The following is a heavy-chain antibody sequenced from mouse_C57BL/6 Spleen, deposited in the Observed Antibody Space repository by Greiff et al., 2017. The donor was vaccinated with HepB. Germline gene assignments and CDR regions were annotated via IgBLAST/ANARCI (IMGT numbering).Heavy chain of an antibody. Sequence: VQLQQSGAELVRPGASVKLSCTASGFNIKDDYMHWVKQRPEQGLEWIGWIDPENGDTEYASKFQGKATITADTSSNTAYLQLSSLTSEDTAVYYCTTSDYYGSSLDYWGQGTTLTVSS. CDR1: GFNIKDDY. V-gene: IGHV14-4*01. J-gene: IGHJ2*01. CDR3: TTSDYYGSSLDY. CDR2: IDPENGDT. D-gene: IGHD1-1*01.